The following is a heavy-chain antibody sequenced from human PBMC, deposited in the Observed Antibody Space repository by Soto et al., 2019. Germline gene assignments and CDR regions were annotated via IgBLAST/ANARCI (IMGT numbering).Heavy chain of an antibody. CDR3: STEPVAAVNS. D-gene: IGHD6-13*01. J-gene: IGHJ5*02. CDR2: IKSKTDGGTT. CDR1: GFTFNNAW. Sequence: GSLRLSCAASGFTFNNAWMNWVRQAPGKGLEWVGRIKSKTDGGTTNYAAPVNGRFTISRDDSKNTLFLQMNSLKAEDTAMYYCSTEPVAAVNSWGQGTLVTVSS. V-gene: IGHV3-15*07.